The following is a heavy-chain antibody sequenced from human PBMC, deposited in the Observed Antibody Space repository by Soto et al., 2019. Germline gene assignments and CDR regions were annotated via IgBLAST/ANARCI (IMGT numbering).Heavy chain of an antibody. CDR3: AKLPIIRGNAPDL. CDR2: VSGTAESI. D-gene: IGHD3-10*01. Sequence: QLLQSGGGLVRPGGSVTLSCVASGFSLRSYAVAWVRQAPGKGLEWVSVVSGTAESIYYADSVRGRFTISRDISRGAVFQQMNFLTAADTALYYCAKLPIIRGNAPDLWGQGTMVTVSS. V-gene: IGHV3-23*01. CDR1: GFSLRSYA. J-gene: IGHJ3*01.